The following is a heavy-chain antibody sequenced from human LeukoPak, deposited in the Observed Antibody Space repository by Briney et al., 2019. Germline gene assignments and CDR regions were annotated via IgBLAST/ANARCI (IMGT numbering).Heavy chain of an antibody. V-gene: IGHV4-59*01. J-gene: IGHJ4*02. CDR2: IFYSGST. CDR1: GGSISSYH. CDR3: ARDRDYYGSVVFDY. Sequence: SETLSLTCTVSGGSISSYHWSWIRQPPGKGLEWIGYIFYSGSTNYNPSLKSRVTISVDTSKKQFSLKLSSVTAADTAVYYCARDRDYYGSVVFDYWGQGTLVTVSS. D-gene: IGHD3-10*01.